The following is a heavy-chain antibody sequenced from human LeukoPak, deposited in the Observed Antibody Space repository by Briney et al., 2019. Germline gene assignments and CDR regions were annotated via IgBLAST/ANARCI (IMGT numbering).Heavy chain of an antibody. D-gene: IGHD2-2*01. Sequence: SETLSLTCTVSGGSISSHYWSWIRQPPGKGLEWIWYIYYSGSTNYNPSLKSRVTISVDTSKNQFSLKLSSVTAADTAVYYCAIGGQLLRNWFDPWGQGTLVTVSS. CDR1: GGSISSHY. J-gene: IGHJ5*02. CDR3: AIGGQLLRNWFDP. V-gene: IGHV4-59*11. CDR2: IYYSGST.